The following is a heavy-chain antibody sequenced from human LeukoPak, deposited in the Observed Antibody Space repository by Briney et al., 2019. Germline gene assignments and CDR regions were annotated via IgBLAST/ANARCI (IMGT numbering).Heavy chain of an antibody. CDR1: GYTFTDYA. D-gene: IGHD5-12*01. CDR2: INTNTGNP. J-gene: IGHJ6*02. V-gene: IGHV7-4-1*02. CDR3: ARDMDSGYDLLVGYYYGMDV. Sequence: ASVKVSCKASGYTFTDYAMNWVRQAPGQGLEWMGWINTNTGNPTYAQGFTGRFVFSLDTSVSTAYLQISSLKAEDTAVYYCARDMDSGYDLLVGYYYGMDVWGQGTTVTVSS.